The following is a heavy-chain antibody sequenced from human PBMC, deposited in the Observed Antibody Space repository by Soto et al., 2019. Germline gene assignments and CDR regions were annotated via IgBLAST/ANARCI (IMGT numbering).Heavy chain of an antibody. CDR2: ISYDGSNK. CDR3: AKDPLQYRSGWYPIDY. CDR1: GFTFSHYG. V-gene: IGHV3-30*18. Sequence: GGSLRLSCGASGFTFSHYGMHWVRQAPGKRPEWVAVISYDGSNKYYADSVKGRFTISRDNSKNTLYLQMNSLRAEDTAVYYCAKDPLQYRSGWYPIDYWRQRTLVTVSS. D-gene: IGHD6-19*01. J-gene: IGHJ4*02.